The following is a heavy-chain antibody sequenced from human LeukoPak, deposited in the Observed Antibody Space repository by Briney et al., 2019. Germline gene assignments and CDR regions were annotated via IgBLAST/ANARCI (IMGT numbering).Heavy chain of an antibody. V-gene: IGHV3-30*18. Sequence: GRSLRLSCAASGFTFSSYGMHWVRQAPGKGLEWVAVISYDGSNKCYADSVKGRFTISRDNSKNTLYLQMNSLRAEDTAVYYCAKYGGSSSFDYWGQGTLVTVSS. J-gene: IGHJ4*02. CDR3: AKYGGSSSFDY. CDR1: GFTFSSYG. D-gene: IGHD6-6*01. CDR2: ISYDGSNK.